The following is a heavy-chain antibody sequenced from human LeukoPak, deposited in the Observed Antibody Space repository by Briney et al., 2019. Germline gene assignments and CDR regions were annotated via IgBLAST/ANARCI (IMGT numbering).Heavy chain of an antibody. J-gene: IGHJ4*02. CDR3: AREFSAPRSGYGY. V-gene: IGHV3-64*02. D-gene: IGHD3-22*01. Sequence: GGSLRLSCAASGFTFSSYAMHWVRQSPGKGLEYVSSITSNGAGTYYADSVKDRFTISRDNSGNTLYLQMGSLRAEDMGVYYCAREFSAPRSGYGYWGQGTLVTVSS. CDR2: ITSNGAGT. CDR1: GFTFSSYA.